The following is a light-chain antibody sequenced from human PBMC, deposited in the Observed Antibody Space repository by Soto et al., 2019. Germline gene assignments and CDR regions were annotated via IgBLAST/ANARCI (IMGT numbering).Light chain of an antibody. CDR1: SSDVGGYNY. CDR2: DVS. Sequence: QSALTQPASVSGSPGQSITISCTGTSSDVGGYNYVSWFQQYPGKAPKLMIYDVSTRPSGVSNRFSGSKSGNTASLTISGLQAEDEAYYYCSSYTTTDTYVFGTGTKVTVL. V-gene: IGLV2-14*01. CDR3: SSYTTTDTYV. J-gene: IGLJ1*01.